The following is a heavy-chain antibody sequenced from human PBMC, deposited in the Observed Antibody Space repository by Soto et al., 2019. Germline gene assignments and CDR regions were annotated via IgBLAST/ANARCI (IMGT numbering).Heavy chain of an antibody. J-gene: IGHJ4*02. CDR2: ISYDGSNK. CDR3: ARDKRDLRFLEWSYYFDY. Sequence: QVQVVESGGGVVQPGRSLRLSCAASGFTFSSCAMHWFRQAPGKGLEWVAVISYDGSNKYYADSVKGRFTVSRDNSKNTLYLQVNSLRAEDTAVYYCARDKRDLRFLEWSYYFDYWGQGTLVTVSS. D-gene: IGHD3-3*01. CDR1: GFTFSSCA. V-gene: IGHV3-30-3*01.